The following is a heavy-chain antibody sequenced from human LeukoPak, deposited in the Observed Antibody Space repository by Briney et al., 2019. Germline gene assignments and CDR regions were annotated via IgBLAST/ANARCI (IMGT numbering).Heavy chain of an antibody. CDR3: ARDGSAAGYSSRGDYSYMDV. CDR2: LSHSGST. D-gene: IGHD6-13*01. J-gene: IGHJ6*03. CDR1: AYSISSGYY. V-gene: IGHV4-38-2*02. Sequence: SETLSLTCTVSAYSISSGYYWGWIRQPPGKGLEWIGGLSHSGSTYYNPSLKSRVTISVDTSKNQFSLRLSSVTAADTAVYYCARDGSAAGYSSRGDYSYMDVWGKGTTVTISS.